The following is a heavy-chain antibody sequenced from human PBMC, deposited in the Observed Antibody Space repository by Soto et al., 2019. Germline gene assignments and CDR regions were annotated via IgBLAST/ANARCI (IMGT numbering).Heavy chain of an antibody. CDR2: ISATGGGT. D-gene: IGHD3-16*01. CDR3: AKDPRAGGNSAFYFDF. Sequence: GGSLRLSWAASGFKFSNYAMSWVRQAPGKGLEWVSLISATGGGTYYADSVKGRFTISRDNSHNTLYLQVHSLTAEDTAVYYCAKDPRAGGNSAFYFDFWGTGAQVTVS. V-gene: IGHV3-23*01. CDR1: GFKFSNYA. J-gene: IGHJ4*02.